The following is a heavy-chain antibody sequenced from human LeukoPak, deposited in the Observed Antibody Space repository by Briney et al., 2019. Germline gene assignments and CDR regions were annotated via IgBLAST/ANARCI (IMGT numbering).Heavy chain of an antibody. CDR1: GFTFSAYG. V-gene: IGHV3-23*01. D-gene: IGHD6-13*01. CDR2: VSNNGGST. CDR3: AGRGIAHS. J-gene: IGHJ5*02. Sequence: GGSLRLSCAASGFTFSAYGMTWVRQAPGKGLEFVSAVSNNGGSTYYADSVKGRFTISRDNSKNTLYLQMSSLRAEDTAVYYCAGRGIAHSWGQGTLVTVSS.